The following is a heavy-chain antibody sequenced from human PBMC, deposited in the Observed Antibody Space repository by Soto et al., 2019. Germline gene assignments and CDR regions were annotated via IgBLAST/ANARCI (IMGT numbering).Heavy chain of an antibody. V-gene: IGHV3-48*03. Sequence: PGGSLRLSCAASGFAFSSYEMNWVRQAPGKGLEWISYIGSSGSPIYYADSVRGRFTVSRDSAKNSLYLQMDSLRAEDTAVYYCAREDLNCGGDCFSLWGQGTVVTVSS. CDR3: AREDLNCGGDCFSL. J-gene: IGHJ4*02. CDR1: GFAFSSYE. D-gene: IGHD2-21*02. CDR2: IGSSGSPI.